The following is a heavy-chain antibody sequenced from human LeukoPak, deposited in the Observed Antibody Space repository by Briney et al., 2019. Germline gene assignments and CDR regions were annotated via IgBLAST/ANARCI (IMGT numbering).Heavy chain of an antibody. CDR3: AKDGGYCSSGSCSLDWYFDH. V-gene: IGHV3-9*03. CDR2: ISWNSDDI. CDR1: GFRFYDYA. J-gene: IGHJ2*01. D-gene: IGHD2-15*01. Sequence: AGGSLRLSCAASGFRFYDYAMHWVRQAPGKGLEWVAGISWNSDDIDYADSVKGRFTISRDNAKNSLYLQMNSLRAEDLALYYCAKDGGYCSSGSCSLDWYFDHWGRGTLVTVSS.